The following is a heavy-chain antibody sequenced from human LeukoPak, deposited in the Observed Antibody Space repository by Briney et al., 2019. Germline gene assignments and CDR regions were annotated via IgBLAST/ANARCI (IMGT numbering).Heavy chain of an antibody. CDR1: GGTFSSYA. Sequence: GASVKVSCKASGGTFSSYAISWVRQAPGPGLEWMGGIIPIFGTANYAQKVQGRVTITADKSTSTAYMELSSLRSEDTAVYYCARGGYSYGPGYYYYMDVWGKGTTVTVSS. V-gene: IGHV1-69*06. CDR2: IIPIFGTA. J-gene: IGHJ6*03. D-gene: IGHD5-18*01. CDR3: ARGGYSYGPGYYYYMDV.